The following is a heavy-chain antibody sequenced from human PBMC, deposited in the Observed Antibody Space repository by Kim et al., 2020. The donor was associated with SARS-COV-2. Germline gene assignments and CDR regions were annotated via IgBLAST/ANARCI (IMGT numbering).Heavy chain of an antibody. V-gene: IGHV3-49*03. CDR2: IRSKAYGGTT. Sequence: GGSLRLSCTVSGFTVGDYGMSWFRQAPGKGLEWVGSIRSKAYGGTTEYAASVKGRFTISKDDSKSIADLQMNSLKTEDTAMYYCTRGVPASVYWGQGTLVTVSS. J-gene: IGHJ4*02. CDR1: GFTVGDYG. D-gene: IGHD2-2*01. CDR3: TRGVPASVY.